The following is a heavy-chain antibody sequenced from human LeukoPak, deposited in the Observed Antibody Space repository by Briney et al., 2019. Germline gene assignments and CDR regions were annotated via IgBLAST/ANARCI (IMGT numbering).Heavy chain of an antibody. V-gene: IGHV3-23*01. J-gene: IGHJ4*02. D-gene: IGHD3-22*01. CDR2: ISGSIKDT. Sequence: VGSPRLSCTASGFTFSNSAMNWVRQAPGKGLEWVSAISGSIKDTDYADSVKGRFTVSRDNSKSTLYLHMNSLRAEDTAVYYCAKGADSSGYFCDYWGQGTPVTVSS. CDR1: GFTFSNSA. CDR3: AKGADSSGYFCDY.